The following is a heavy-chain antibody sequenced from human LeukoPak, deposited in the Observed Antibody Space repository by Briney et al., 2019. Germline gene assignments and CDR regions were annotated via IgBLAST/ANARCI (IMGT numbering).Heavy chain of an antibody. CDR2: IRSKANSYAT. CDR1: GFTFSGSA. V-gene: IGHV3-73*01. CDR3: TRPGGSYGGFWFDP. J-gene: IGHJ5*02. Sequence: GGSLRLSCAASGFTFSGSAMHWVRQASGKGLEWVGRIRSKANSYATAYAASVKGRFTISRDDSKNTAYLQMNSLKNKDTAVYYCTRPGGSYGGFWFDPWGQGTLVTVSS. D-gene: IGHD1-26*01.